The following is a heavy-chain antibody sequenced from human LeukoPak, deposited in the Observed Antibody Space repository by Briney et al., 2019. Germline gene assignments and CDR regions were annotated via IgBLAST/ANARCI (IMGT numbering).Heavy chain of an antibody. CDR2: ISGSGGST. J-gene: IGHJ4*02. Sequence: GGSLRLSCAASGFTFSSYAMSWVRQAPGKGLEWVSAISGSGGSTYYADSVKGRFTISRDNSKNTLYLQMNSLRAEDTAVYYCAKGYYDSSGYGYLDYWGGGALVTVSS. CDR1: GFTFSSYA. D-gene: IGHD3-22*01. CDR3: AKGYYDSSGYGYLDY. V-gene: IGHV3-23*01.